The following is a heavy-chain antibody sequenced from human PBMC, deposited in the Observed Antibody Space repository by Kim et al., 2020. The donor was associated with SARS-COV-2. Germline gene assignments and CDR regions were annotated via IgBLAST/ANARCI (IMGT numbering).Heavy chain of an antibody. J-gene: IGHJ4*02. V-gene: IGHV4-39*01. Sequence: SETLSLTCTVSGGSISSSSYYWGWIRQPPGKGLEWIGSIYYSGSTYYNPSLKSRVTISVDTSKNQFSLKLSSVTAADTAVYYCARQQLDDYYFDYWGQGTLVTVSS. CDR1: GGSISSSSYY. CDR2: IYYSGST. D-gene: IGHD6-13*01. CDR3: ARQQLDDYYFDY.